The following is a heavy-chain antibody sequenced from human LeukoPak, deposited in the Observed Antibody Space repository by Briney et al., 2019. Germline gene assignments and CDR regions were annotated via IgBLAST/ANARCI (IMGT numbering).Heavy chain of an antibody. J-gene: IGHJ4*02. CDR2: INTNTGNP. Sequence: ASVKVSCKASGGTFSSYAISWVRQAPGQGLEWMGWINTNTGNPTYAQGFTGRFVFSLDTSVSTAYLQISSLKAEDTAVYYCAREDCSGGSCYLDYWGQGTLVTVSS. V-gene: IGHV7-4-1*02. CDR1: GGTFSSYA. CDR3: AREDCSGGSCYLDY. D-gene: IGHD2-15*01.